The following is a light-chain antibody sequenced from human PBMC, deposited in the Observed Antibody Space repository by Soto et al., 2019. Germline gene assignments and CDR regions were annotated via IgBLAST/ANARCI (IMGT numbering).Light chain of an antibody. CDR1: SSNIGKNY. CDR3: GTWDSSLSVV. Sequence: QSVLTQPPSVSAAPGQKVTISCSGSSSNIGKNYVSWYQHLPGTAPKLLIYDNNKRPSGIPDRFSGSKSGTSATLGITGLQTGDEADYYCGTWDSSLSVVFGGGNKLTVL. CDR2: DNN. V-gene: IGLV1-51*01. J-gene: IGLJ2*01.